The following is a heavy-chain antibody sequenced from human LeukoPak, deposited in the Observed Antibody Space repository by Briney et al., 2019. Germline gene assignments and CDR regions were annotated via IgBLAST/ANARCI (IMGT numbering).Heavy chain of an antibody. J-gene: IGHJ3*02. V-gene: IGHV3-11*04. D-gene: IGHD1-1*01. CDR2: ISSSGSTI. CDR3: ARDRNWNDPNGAFDI. CDR1: GFTFSDYY. Sequence: GGSLRLSCAASGFTFSDYYMSWIRQAPGKGLEWVSYISSSGSTIYYADSVEGRFTISRDNAKNSLYLQMNSLRAEDTAVYYCARDRNWNDPNGAFDIWGQGTMVTVSS.